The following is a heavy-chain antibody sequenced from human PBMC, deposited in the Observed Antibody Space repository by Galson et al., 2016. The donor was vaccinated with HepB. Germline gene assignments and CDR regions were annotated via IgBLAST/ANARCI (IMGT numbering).Heavy chain of an antibody. V-gene: IGHV4-59*08. D-gene: IGHD2-2*01. Sequence: SETLSLTCTVSGDYITSYYWSWIRQPPGKGLEWIGYIHYRGSTNYNPSLKRRVTISVDTSKNQFSLKLSSVTAADTAVYYCARRTSSWYYFDSWGQGTLVTVSS. CDR1: GDYITSYY. CDR3: ARRTSSWYYFDS. CDR2: IHYRGST. J-gene: IGHJ4*02.